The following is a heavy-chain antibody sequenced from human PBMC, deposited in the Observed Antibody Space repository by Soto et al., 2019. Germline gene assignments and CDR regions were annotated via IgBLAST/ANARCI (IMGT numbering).Heavy chain of an antibody. CDR2: ISSTTNFI. V-gene: IGHV3-21*06. CDR3: ARESEDLTSNFDY. J-gene: IGHJ4*02. CDR1: GFTFTRYS. Sequence: GALRLSCAASGFTFTRYSMNWVRQAPGKGLEWVSSISSTTNFIYYGDSMKGRFTISRDNAKNSLYLEMNSLRAEDTAVYYCARESEDLTSNFDYWGQGTLVTVSS.